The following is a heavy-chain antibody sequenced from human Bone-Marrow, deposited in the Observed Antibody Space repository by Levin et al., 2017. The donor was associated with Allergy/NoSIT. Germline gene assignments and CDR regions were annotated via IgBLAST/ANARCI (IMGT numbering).Heavy chain of an antibody. V-gene: IGHV3-21*01. D-gene: IGHD4-17*01. J-gene: IGHJ4*02. CDR2: ISGSGTFI. CDR3: ARTDASDYRAVGSAVFDY. CDR1: GFAFSLYS. Sequence: GGSLRLSCAASGFAFSLYSMNWVRQAPGKGLEWVSSISGSGTFIKYADSVKGRFTVSRDNAKNSLYLHLDSLRVEDTAVYYCARTDASDYRAVGSAVFDYWGLGTLVSVSS.